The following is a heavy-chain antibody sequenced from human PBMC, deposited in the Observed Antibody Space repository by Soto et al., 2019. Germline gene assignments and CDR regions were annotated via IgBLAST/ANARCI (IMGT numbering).Heavy chain of an antibody. D-gene: IGHD1-26*01. CDR2: ISGDGSTT. Sequence: GGSLRLSCVASGFTLSDYWMHWVRQAPGKGLTWVSRISGDGSTTTYADSVVGRFTISRDNAENTLYLQMDSLRAEDTALYYCTRVIIGSSGLFDCWGQGTLVTVSS. CDR3: TRVIIGSSGLFDC. V-gene: IGHV3-74*01. J-gene: IGHJ4*02. CDR1: GFTLSDYW.